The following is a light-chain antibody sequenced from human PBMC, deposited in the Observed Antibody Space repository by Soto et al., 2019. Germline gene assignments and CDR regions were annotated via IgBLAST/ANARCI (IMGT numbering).Light chain of an antibody. Sequence: DIQMTRSPSTLSASVGDRVTITCRASQSITNRLAWYQQKPGKAPKVLIYDASNLEYGVPSRFSGSGFGTEFILTISSLQPDDFATYWCQHYGGMWTFGQGTKVDIK. CDR3: QHYGGMWT. V-gene: IGKV1-5*01. J-gene: IGKJ1*01. CDR2: DAS. CDR1: QSITNR.